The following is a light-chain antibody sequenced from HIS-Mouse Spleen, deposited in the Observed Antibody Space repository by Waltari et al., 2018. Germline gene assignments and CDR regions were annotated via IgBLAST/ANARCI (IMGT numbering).Light chain of an antibody. Sequence: AIRMTQSPSPFSASTGDRVTITCRASQGISSYLALYQQKPGKAPKLLLYAASTLQSGVPSRFSGSGSGTDFTLTISCLQSEDFATYYCQQYYSYRFTFGPGTKVDIK. CDR2: AAS. CDR3: QQYYSYRFT. J-gene: IGKJ3*01. V-gene: IGKV1-8*01. CDR1: QGISSY.